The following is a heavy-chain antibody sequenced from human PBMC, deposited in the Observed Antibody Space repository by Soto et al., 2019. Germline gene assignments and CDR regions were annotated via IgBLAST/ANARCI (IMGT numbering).Heavy chain of an antibody. V-gene: IGHV1-69*01. CDR1: GGNFNNYA. CDR2: IIPIIGTA. Sequence: HVQLVQSGAEVKKPGSSVKGSCNASGGNFNNYAISWVRQAPGQGLEWMGGIIPIIGTADYAHKFQGRLAISADESTVPTFMELRRRTSEDTTLYLCARGGADVMATAAFDYLGPGPRVTVPS. J-gene: IGHJ4*02. CDR3: ARGGADVMATAAFDY.